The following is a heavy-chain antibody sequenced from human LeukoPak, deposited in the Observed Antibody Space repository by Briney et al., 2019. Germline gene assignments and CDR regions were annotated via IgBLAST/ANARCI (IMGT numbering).Heavy chain of an antibody. D-gene: IGHD3-22*01. Sequence: QSGGSLRLSCAASGFTFSSYGMHWVRQAPGKGLEWVAVISYDGSNKYYADSVKGRLTISRDNSKNTLYLQMNSLRAEDTAVYYCAKADRYYYDSSGSFDYWGQGTLVTVSS. CDR2: ISYDGSNK. CDR3: AKADRYYYDSSGSFDY. CDR1: GFTFSSYG. V-gene: IGHV3-30*18. J-gene: IGHJ4*02.